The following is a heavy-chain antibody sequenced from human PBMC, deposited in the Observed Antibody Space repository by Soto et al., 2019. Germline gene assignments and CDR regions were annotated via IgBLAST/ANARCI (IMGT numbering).Heavy chain of an antibody. CDR2: IYVTGAV. V-gene: IGHV4-31*03. Sequence: SETLSLTFSVSVSALNSGKYYWSWLRQVPGKGLEWIGHIYVTGAVDYNPSLRDRITISQDTSERQFSLNLRLVTAADTAVYYCARLRIATNNYKWFDPWGQGTLVTVSS. CDR1: VSALNSGKYY. D-gene: IGHD2-21*01. J-gene: IGHJ5*02. CDR3: ARLRIATNNYKWFDP.